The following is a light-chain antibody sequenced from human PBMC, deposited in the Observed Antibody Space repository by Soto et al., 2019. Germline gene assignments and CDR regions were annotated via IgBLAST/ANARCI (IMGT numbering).Light chain of an antibody. J-gene: IGKJ1*01. CDR1: QSVSTN. V-gene: IGKV3-20*01. CDR3: QQYGSSGT. CDR2: GAS. Sequence: EIVLTQSPDTLSLSPGERATLSCRASQSVSTNLAWYQQKPGQAPRLLIYGASNRATGIPDRFSGSGSGTDFTLTISRLEPEDFAVYYCQQYGSSGTFGQGTKVDIK.